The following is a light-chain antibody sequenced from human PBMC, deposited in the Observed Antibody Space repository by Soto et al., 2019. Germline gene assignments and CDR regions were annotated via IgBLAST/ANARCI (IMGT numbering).Light chain of an antibody. V-gene: IGLV2-14*01. J-gene: IGLJ2*01. CDR1: SSDVGGYNS. Sequence: QSLLTRPASVSGSPGQSITISCTGTSSDVGGYNSVSWYQQHPGKAPKLMIYDVSNRPSGVSNRFSGSKSGNTASLTISGLQAEDEADYYCSSYTTTSTLFGGGTKVTVL. CDR2: DVS. CDR3: SSYTTTSTL.